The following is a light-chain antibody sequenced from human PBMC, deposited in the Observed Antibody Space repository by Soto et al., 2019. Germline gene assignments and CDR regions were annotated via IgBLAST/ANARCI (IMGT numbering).Light chain of an antibody. CDR2: EVS. CDR1: SSDVGAYNY. Sequence: QSVLTQPPSGSGSPGQSVTLSCTGTSSDVGAYNYVSWYQQLPGKAPKLIIYEVSKRPSGVPDRFSGSKSGNTASLTVSGLQAEDEADYYCTSYAGTYSFFYVFGTATKVTVL. V-gene: IGLV2-8*01. CDR3: TSYAGTYSFFYV. J-gene: IGLJ1*01.